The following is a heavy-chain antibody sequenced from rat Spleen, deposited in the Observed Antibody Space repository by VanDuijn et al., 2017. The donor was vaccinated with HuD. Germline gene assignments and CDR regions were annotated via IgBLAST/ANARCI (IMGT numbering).Heavy chain of an antibody. CDR2: INSAGTT. CDR3: ASLYSSYSLYYFDY. CDR1: GHSITSSYR. J-gene: IGHJ2*01. V-gene: IGHV3-3*01. D-gene: IGHD1-2*01. Sequence: EVQLQESGPGLVKPSQSLSLTCSVTGHSITSSYRWNWIRKFPGNKLEWMGYINSAGTTNYNPSLKSRISITWDTSKNQFFLQVNSVTTEDTATYYCASLYSSYSLYYFDYWGQGVMVTVSS.